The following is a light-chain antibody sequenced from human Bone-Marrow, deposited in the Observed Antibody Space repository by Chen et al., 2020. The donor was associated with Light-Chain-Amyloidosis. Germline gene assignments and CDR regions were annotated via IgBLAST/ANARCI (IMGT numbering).Light chain of an antibody. CDR1: GIESRS. V-gene: IGLV3-21*02. Sequence: YVLTQPPSGSVAPGQTARITCGGDGIESRSVDWYQQRPGQAPVMVIYDGFDRTSGISERLSGSNSGNSATLTISRVDAGDEAEYYCQVWDSSGDPVYVFGTGTKVTVL. CDR3: QVWDSSGDPVYV. CDR2: DGF. J-gene: IGLJ1*01.